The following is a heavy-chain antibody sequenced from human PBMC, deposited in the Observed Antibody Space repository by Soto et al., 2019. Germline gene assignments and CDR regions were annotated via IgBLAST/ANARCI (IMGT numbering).Heavy chain of an antibody. D-gene: IGHD3-3*01. CDR2: IIPSNGQT. V-gene: IGHV1-18*01. CDR3: ARVSMLFGVANLVSYFDG. CDR1: GYTFSNFC. J-gene: IGHJ4*02. Sequence: QVQLVQSGTEVKKPGASVKVSCKASGYTFSNFCLSWVRQAPGQGLEWMGWIIPSNGQTIYAQNFHGRVTQPTDTSTRTAQMELRILKSDHTAVYSCARVSMLFGVANLVSYFDGWGQGARVSVSA.